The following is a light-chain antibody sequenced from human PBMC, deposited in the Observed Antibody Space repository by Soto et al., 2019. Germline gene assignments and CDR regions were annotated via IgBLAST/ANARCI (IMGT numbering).Light chain of an antibody. CDR3: QQYGSSSS. CDR2: GAS. J-gene: IGKJ4*01. Sequence: EIVLTQSPGTLSLSPGERATLSCRASQSVSSSYLAWYQQQPGQAPRLLIYGASSMATGIPDRFSGSGSGTDFSLTISRREPEDVAVYYCQQYGSSSSFGGGTKVEI. CDR1: QSVSSSY. V-gene: IGKV3-20*01.